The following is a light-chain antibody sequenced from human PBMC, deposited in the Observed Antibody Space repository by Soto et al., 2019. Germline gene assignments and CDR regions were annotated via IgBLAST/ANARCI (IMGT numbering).Light chain of an antibody. CDR1: NSDIGAYNS. V-gene: IGLV2-14*03. CDR2: DVS. Sequence: QSALTQPASVSESPGQSITISCTGTNSDIGAYNSVSWYQQHPGKAPKLLIYDVSNRPSGISTRFSGSKSGNTASLTISGLQAEDEADYYCSSYTTTYTLVFGGGTKLTVL. J-gene: IGLJ3*02. CDR3: SSYTTTYTLV.